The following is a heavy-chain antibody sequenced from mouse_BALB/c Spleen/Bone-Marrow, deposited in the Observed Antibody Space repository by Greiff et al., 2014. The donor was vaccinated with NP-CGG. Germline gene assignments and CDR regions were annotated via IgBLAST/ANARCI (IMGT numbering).Heavy chain of an antibody. Sequence: QVQLMESGGELVRPGGSVKISCEGSGFTFTGYAMHWVKQSHGESLEWIGDINTYFGDISYNQNFKGKAIIAVDKTSRTVYMELARLTAEDSAVYYCARGYSNNYAMDYWGQGTSVTVSS. CDR3: ARGYSNNYAMDY. V-gene: IGHV1S137*01. CDR2: INTYFGDI. CDR1: GFTFTGYA. J-gene: IGHJ4*01. D-gene: IGHD2-5*01.